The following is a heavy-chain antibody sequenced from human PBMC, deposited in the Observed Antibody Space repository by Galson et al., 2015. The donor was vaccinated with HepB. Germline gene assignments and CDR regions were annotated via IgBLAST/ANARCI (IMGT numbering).Heavy chain of an antibody. CDR3: TRAPSARSFYYFDF. D-gene: IGHD2/OR15-2a*01. CDR2: ISYDGSNK. J-gene: IGHJ4*02. V-gene: IGHV3-30*04. Sequence: SLRLSCAASGFTFSSYAMHWVRQAPGKGLEWVAVISYDGSNKYYADSVKGRFTISRDNSKNTLYLQMNSLRAEDTAVYYCTRAPSARSFYYFDFWGQGTLVTVSS. CDR1: GFTFSSYA.